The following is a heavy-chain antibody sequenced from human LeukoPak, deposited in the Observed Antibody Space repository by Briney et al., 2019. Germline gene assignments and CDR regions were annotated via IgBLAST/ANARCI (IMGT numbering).Heavy chain of an antibody. V-gene: IGHV3-74*01. CDR1: GFTFSSYW. CDR3: AKLLGYCSSTSCPGDY. Sequence: GGSLRLSCAASGFTFSSYWMHWVRQVPGKGLVWVARINPGGSSITYADSVKGRFTISRDNAKNTLYLQMDSLRAEDTSVYYCAKLLGYCSSTSCPGDYWGQGTLVTVSS. CDR2: INPGGSSI. D-gene: IGHD2-2*01. J-gene: IGHJ4*02.